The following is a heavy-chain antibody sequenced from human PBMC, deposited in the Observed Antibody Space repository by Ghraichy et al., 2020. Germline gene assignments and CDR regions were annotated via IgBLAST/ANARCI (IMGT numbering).Heavy chain of an antibody. CDR1: GFTFSSYA. CDR3: AKSLAARPTDNWFDP. V-gene: IGHV3-23*01. D-gene: IGHD6-6*01. J-gene: IGHJ5*02. CDR2: ISGGGGST. Sequence: GESLNISCAASGFTFSSYAMSWVRQAPGKGLEWVSVISGGGGSTYYADSVKGRFTISRDNFKNTLYLQMNSLRAEDTAVYYCAKSLAARPTDNWFDPWGQGTLVTVSS.